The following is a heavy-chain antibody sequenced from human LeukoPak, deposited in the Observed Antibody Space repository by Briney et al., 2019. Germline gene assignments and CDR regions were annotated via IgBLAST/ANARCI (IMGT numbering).Heavy chain of an antibody. J-gene: IGHJ5*02. CDR1: GDSISSGRYY. D-gene: IGHD2-2*01. Sequence: SETLSLTCTVSGDSISSGRYYWSWIRQPAGKGLEWIGRIHSSGGTEYYPSLKRRVTISVDTAKNQFSLKLTSVTAADTAVYYCAREGASWGFTWGQGTLVTVSS. V-gene: IGHV4-61*02. CDR2: IHSSGGT. CDR3: AREGASWGFT.